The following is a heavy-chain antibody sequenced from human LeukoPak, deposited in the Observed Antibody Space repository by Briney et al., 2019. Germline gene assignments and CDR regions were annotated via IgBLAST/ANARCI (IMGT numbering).Heavy chain of an antibody. Sequence: GGSLRLSCAASGFTFSSYAMSWVRQAPGKGLEWVSSISSSSSYIYYADSVKGRFTISRDNAKNSLYLQMNSLRAEDTAVYYCARDGLSGGSSPYYFDYWGQGTLVTVSS. CDR2: ISSSSSYI. J-gene: IGHJ4*02. CDR1: GFTFSSYA. CDR3: ARDGLSGGSSPYYFDY. D-gene: IGHD1-26*01. V-gene: IGHV3-21*01.